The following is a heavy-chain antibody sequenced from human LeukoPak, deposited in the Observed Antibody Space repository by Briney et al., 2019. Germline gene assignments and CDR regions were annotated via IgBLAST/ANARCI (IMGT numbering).Heavy chain of an antibody. J-gene: IGHJ4*02. CDR3: ARPYCSSTSCYTLTFDY. V-gene: IGHV3-11*04. Sequence: GGSLRLSCAASGFTFSSYAMSWICQAPGEGLEWVSYISSSGSTIYYADSVKGRFTISRDNAKNSLYLQMNSLRAEDTAVYYCARPYCSSTSCYTLTFDYWGQGTLVTVSS. CDR2: ISSSGSTI. CDR1: GFTFSSYA. D-gene: IGHD2-2*02.